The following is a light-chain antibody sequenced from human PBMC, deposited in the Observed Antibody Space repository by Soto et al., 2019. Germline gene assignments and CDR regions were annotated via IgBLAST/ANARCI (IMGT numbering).Light chain of an antibody. V-gene: IGLV1-44*01. Sequence: QSVLTQPPSASETLGQTVSISCSGSNSNIASNTVNWYQHLPGTAPKLLIYYNNQRPSGVPDRFSGYKSGTSASLAISGLQSEDESDYYCAAWDDTLKRYVFGPRTKVTVL. CDR2: YNN. CDR1: NSNIASNT. CDR3: AAWDDTLKRYV. J-gene: IGLJ1*01.